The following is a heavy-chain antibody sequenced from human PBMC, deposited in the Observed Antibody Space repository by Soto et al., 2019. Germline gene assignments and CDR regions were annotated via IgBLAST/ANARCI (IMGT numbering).Heavy chain of an antibody. Sequence: QVQLVQSGAEVKKPGASVKVSFKTSGYSFTSYDITWVREAPGQGVEWLGWINGYNGNTNYAKKLQGRVTMTTDTSTSTAYMELRSLRSDDTAVYYCARMGDVPYYYYGMDVWGQGTPVTVSS. CDR3: ARMGDVPYYYYGMDV. D-gene: IGHD3-16*01. J-gene: IGHJ6*02. CDR1: GYSFTSYD. CDR2: INGYNGNT. V-gene: IGHV1-18*01.